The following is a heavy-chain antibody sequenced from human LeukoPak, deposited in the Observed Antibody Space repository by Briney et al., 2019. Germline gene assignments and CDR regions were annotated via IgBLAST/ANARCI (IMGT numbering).Heavy chain of an antibody. D-gene: IGHD3-22*01. J-gene: IGHJ3*02. CDR3: ALGYYYDSSGYSDAFDI. CDR2: IIPIFGTA. Sequence: ASVKVSCKASGGTLSSYAISWVRQAPGQGLEWMGGIIPIFGTANYAQKFQGRVTITADESTSTAYMELSSLRSEDTAVYYCALGYYYDSSGYSDAFDIWGQGTMVTVSS. V-gene: IGHV1-69*13. CDR1: GGTLSSYA.